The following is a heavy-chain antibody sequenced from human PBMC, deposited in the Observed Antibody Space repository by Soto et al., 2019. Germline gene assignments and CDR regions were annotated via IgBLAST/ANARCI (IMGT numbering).Heavy chain of an antibody. J-gene: IGHJ4*02. CDR2: SGSRGST. CDR3: AKDRGGSSSEIDY. D-gene: IGHD6-13*01. V-gene: IGHV3-23*01. Sequence: EVQLLESGGGLGQPGGSLRLSCAASGFTFSSYTMNWVRQAPGKGLEWVSGSGSRGSTYYADSVKGRFTISRDNSKNTLYLQMNSLSAEDTAVYYCAKDRGGSSSEIDYWGQGTMVTVSS. CDR1: GFTFSSYT.